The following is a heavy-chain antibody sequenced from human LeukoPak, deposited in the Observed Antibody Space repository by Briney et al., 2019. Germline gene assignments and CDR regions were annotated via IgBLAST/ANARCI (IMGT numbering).Heavy chain of an antibody. J-gene: IGHJ3*02. CDR1: GFTFSSYG. V-gene: IGHV3-23*01. CDR2: ISGSGGST. CDR3: AKDRRLWFGELLSADAFDI. Sequence: PGGSLRLSCAASGFTFSSYGMSWVRQAPGKGLEWVSAISGSGGSTYYADSVKGRFTISRDNSKNTLYLQMNSLRAEDTAVYYCAKDRRLWFGELLSADAFDIWGQGTMVTVSS. D-gene: IGHD3-10*01.